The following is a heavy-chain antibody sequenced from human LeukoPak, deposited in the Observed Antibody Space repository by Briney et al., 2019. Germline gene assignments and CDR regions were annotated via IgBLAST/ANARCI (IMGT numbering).Heavy chain of an antibody. CDR3: ARGLEITIFGVVIPNSQIDY. V-gene: IGHV1-18*01. CDR1: GYTFTIYG. J-gene: IGHJ4*02. D-gene: IGHD3-3*01. Sequence: ASVKVSCKASGYTFTIYGISWVRQAPEQGLEWMGWISAYNGNTNYAQKLQGRVTMTTDTSTSTAYMELRSLRSDDTAVYYCARGLEITIFGVVIPNSQIDYWGQGTLVTVSS. CDR2: ISAYNGNT.